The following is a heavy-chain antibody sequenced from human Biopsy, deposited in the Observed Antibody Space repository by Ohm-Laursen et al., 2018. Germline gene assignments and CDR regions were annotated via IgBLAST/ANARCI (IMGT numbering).Heavy chain of an antibody. CDR3: ATPFQYYDSWGGYPPFDH. D-gene: IGHD3-3*01. Sequence: SSVKVSCNASGYTFTGYYLHWVRQAPGEGLEWMGGIIAVSGLVNYAPKFQGRVSITADKSTTTAYMELSNLKSEDTAVYYCATPFQYYDSWGGYPPFDHWGQGTLVTVSS. V-gene: IGHV1-69*17. J-gene: IGHJ4*02. CDR2: IIAVSGLV. CDR1: GYTFTGYY.